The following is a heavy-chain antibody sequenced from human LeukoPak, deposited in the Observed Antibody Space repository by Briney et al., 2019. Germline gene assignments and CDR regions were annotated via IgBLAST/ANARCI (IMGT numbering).Heavy chain of an antibody. D-gene: IGHD3-10*01. CDR3: ARAGLLWFGELKSFPNAFDI. Sequence: SQTLSLTCAISGDSVSSNSAAWNWIRQSPSRGLEWLGRTYYRSKWYNDYAVSVKSRITINPDTSKNQFSLQLNSVTPEDTAVYYCARAGLLWFGELKSFPNAFDIWGQGTMVTVSS. CDR2: TYYRSKWYN. CDR1: GDSVSSNSAA. V-gene: IGHV6-1*01. J-gene: IGHJ3*02.